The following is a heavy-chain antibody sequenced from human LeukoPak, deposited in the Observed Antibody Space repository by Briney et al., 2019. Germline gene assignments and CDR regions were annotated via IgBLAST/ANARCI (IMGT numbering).Heavy chain of an antibody. V-gene: IGHV3-11*04. J-gene: IGHJ6*03. Sequence: GGSLRLSCAASGFTFSDYYMSWIRQAPGKGLEWVSAISGSGGSTYYADSVKGRFTISRDNAKNSLYLQMNSLRAEDTAVYYCARTERPYYYYTDVWGKGTTVTISS. CDR2: ISGSGGST. CDR3: ARTERPYYYYTDV. D-gene: IGHD1-1*01. CDR1: GFTFSDYY.